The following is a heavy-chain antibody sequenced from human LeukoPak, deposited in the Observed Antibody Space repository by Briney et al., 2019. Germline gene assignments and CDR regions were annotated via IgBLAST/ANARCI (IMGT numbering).Heavy chain of an antibody. D-gene: IGHD4-17*01. V-gene: IGHV2-5*02. CDR1: GFSLTTSGVA. CDR3: AKGTTVTAASDY. CDR2: IYWDDDK. Sequence: SGPTLVNPTQTLTLTCTFSGFSLTTSGVAVGWIRQPPGKALEWLALIYWDDDKRYSPSLKSRLTITKDTSKNQVVLTVTNMDPVDTATYYCAKGTTVTAASDYWGQGTLVTVSS. J-gene: IGHJ4*02.